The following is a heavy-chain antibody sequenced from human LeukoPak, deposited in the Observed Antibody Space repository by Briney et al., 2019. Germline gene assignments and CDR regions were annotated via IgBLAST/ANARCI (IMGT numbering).Heavy chain of an antibody. CDR1: GGSISSYY. J-gene: IGHJ4*02. CDR3: ASSPGVFDWLPYFDY. Sequence: SETLSLTCTVSGGSISSYYWSWIRQPPGKGLEWIGYIYYSGSTNYNPSLKSRVTISVDTSKNQFSLKLSSVTAADTAVYYCASSPGVFDWLPYFDYWGQGTLVTVSS. V-gene: IGHV4-59*08. D-gene: IGHD3-9*01. CDR2: IYYSGST.